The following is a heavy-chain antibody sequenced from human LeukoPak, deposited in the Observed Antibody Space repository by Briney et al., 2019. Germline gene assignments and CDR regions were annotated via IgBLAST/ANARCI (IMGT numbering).Heavy chain of an antibody. J-gene: IGHJ4*02. D-gene: IGHD3-22*01. V-gene: IGHV4-30-2*01. CDR1: GDSIRIGDYS. Sequence: SEPLSLTCALSGDSIRIGDYSCRWIWQPPGEGREWNWYIYHDGRTCYHPSLTSPVTISVDSSRDQFSLKLSSVTAADTAVYCCDRHDSSGYYYDYWGQGTLVTVSS. CDR2: IYHDGRT. CDR3: DRHDSSGYYYDY.